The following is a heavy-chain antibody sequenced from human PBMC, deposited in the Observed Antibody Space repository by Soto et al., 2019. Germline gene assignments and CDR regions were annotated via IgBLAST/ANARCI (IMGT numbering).Heavy chain of an antibody. J-gene: IGHJ4*02. CDR1: GVSIDSHDW. Sequence: QVQLQESGPGLVKPSGTLSLTCAVSGVSIDSHDWWTWVRQPPGKGLEWIGESHQSGNTNYNSSPQSRVTISLDKSRNHFSLQLDSVTVADTAVYYCATRDTGRVYWGQGTLVTVSS. CDR3: ATRDTGRVY. V-gene: IGHV4-4*02. D-gene: IGHD5-18*01. CDR2: SHQSGNT.